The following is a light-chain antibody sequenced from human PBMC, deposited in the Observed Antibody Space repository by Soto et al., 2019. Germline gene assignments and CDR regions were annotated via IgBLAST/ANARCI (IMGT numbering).Light chain of an antibody. J-gene: IGKJ1*01. CDR1: QSVSSSY. CDR2: GAS. CDR3: QQYGSSPRT. V-gene: IGKV3-20*01. Sequence: EIVLTQSPGTLSLSPGERATLSCRASQSVSSSYLGWYQQKPGQAPRLLMYGASSRAIGIPERFSGSGSGTDFTLTISRLEPEDFAVYYCQQYGSSPRTFGQGTKVDIK.